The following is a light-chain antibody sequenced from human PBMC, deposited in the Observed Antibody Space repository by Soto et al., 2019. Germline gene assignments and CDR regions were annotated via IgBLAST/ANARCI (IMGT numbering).Light chain of an antibody. CDR1: SGDVGGYYY. V-gene: IGLV2-14*01. J-gene: IGLJ2*01. Sequence: QSALTQPASVSGSPGQSITISCTGTSGDVGGYYYVSWYQQLPGKAPKLMISEVSNRPSGVSNRFSGSKSDNTASLTITGLQAEDEASYYCSSYTITHIPVIFGGGTQLTVL. CDR3: SSYTITHIPVI. CDR2: EVS.